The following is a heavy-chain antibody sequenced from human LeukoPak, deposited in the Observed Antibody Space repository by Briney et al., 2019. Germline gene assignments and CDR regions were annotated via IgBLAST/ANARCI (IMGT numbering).Heavy chain of an antibody. CDR3: AKVKAHYYGSGSYVYFDY. D-gene: IGHD3-10*01. V-gene: IGHV3-9*01. CDR1: GFTFDDYA. J-gene: IGHJ4*02. CDR2: ISWNRGSI. Sequence: PGGSLRLSCAASGFTFDDYAMHWVRQAPGKGLEWVSGISWNRGSIGYADSVKGRFTISRDNAKNSLYLQMNSLRAEDTALYYCAKVKAHYYGSGSYVYFDYWGQGTLVTVSS.